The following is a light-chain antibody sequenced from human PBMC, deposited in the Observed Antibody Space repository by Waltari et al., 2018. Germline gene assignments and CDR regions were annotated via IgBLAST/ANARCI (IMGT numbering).Light chain of an antibody. CDR3: QQYYSTLYT. Sequence: DIVMTQSPDSLAVSLGERATINCKSSQSVLYSSNNKNYLAWYQQKPGQPPKLLIYWAATRESGVPDRFSGSGSGTDVTLTISSLQAEDVAVYYCQQYYSTLYTVGQGTKLEIK. J-gene: IGKJ2*01. CDR1: QSVLYSSNNKNY. CDR2: WAA. V-gene: IGKV4-1*01.